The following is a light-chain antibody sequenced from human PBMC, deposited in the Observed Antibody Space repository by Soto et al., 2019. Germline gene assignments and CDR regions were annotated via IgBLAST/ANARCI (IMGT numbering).Light chain of an antibody. CDR3: MQGAHWPWT. J-gene: IGKJ1*01. Sequence: DVVVTQSPLSLPVTLGQPASISCRSSQSLIHSDGNIYLNWFHQRPGQSPRRLIYKVSKRDSGVPGRFSGSGSDTDFTLTISRVEAEDVGVYYCMQGAHWPWTFGQGTKVEIK. CDR2: KVS. V-gene: IGKV2-30*02. CDR1: QSLIHSDGNIY.